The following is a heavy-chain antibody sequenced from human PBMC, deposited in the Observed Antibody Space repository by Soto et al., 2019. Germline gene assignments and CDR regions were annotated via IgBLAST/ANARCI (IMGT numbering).Heavy chain of an antibody. CDR2: IYYSGST. CDR3: AREGASITIFSPWFDP. V-gene: IGHV4-30-4*01. J-gene: IGHJ5*02. D-gene: IGHD3-3*01. CDR1: GGSISSGDYY. Sequence: PSETLSLTCTVSGGSISSGDYYWSWIRQPPGKGLEWIGYIYYSGSTYYNPSLKSRVTISVDTSKNQFSLKLSSVTAADTAVYYCAREGASITIFSPWFDPWGQGTLVTVS.